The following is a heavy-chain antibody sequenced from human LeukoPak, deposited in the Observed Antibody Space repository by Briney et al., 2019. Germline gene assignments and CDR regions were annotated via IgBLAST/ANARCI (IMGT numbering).Heavy chain of an antibody. J-gene: IGHJ6*02. Sequence: GGSLRLSCAASGFTLSSYWMSWVRQAPGKGLEWVANIKQDGSEKYYVDSVKGRFTISRDNAKNSLYLQMNSLRAEDTAVYYCARVRGIAVAGTPYYYYYGMDAWGQGTTVTVSS. CDR3: ARVRGIAVAGTPYYYYYGMDA. CDR1: GFTLSSYW. D-gene: IGHD6-19*01. V-gene: IGHV3-7*01. CDR2: IKQDGSEK.